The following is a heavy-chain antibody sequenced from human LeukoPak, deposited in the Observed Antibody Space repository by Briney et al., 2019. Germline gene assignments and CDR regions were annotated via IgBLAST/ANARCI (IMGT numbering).Heavy chain of an antibody. Sequence: GGSLRLSCAASGFTFSSYWMSWVRQAPGKGLEWVANIKQDGSEKYYVDSVKGRFTISRDNAKNSLYLQMNSLRAEDTAVYYCARVDRFLEWLFRDYWGQGTLVTVSS. CDR3: ARVDRFLEWLFRDY. CDR1: GFTFSSYW. CDR2: IKQDGSEK. J-gene: IGHJ4*02. V-gene: IGHV3-7*01. D-gene: IGHD3-3*01.